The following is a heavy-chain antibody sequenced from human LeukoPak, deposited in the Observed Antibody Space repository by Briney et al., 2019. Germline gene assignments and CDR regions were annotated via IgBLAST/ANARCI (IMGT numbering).Heavy chain of an antibody. Sequence: GGSLRLSCAASGFTFSSYAMNWVRQAPEKGLEWVSGISGSGDNTYYADSVKGRFSISRDNSKNTVYLQMNSLRAEDTAVYYCARARLPKYYFDYWGQETLVTVSS. D-gene: IGHD6-25*01. CDR3: ARARLPKYYFDY. CDR1: GFTFSSYA. V-gene: IGHV3-23*01. J-gene: IGHJ4*02. CDR2: ISGSGDNT.